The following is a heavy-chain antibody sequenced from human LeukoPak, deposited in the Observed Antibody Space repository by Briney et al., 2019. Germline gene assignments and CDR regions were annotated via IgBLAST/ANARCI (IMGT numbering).Heavy chain of an antibody. J-gene: IGHJ4*02. CDR3: TTDYGDYVFRSDC. CDR2: IKSKTAGGTT. Sequence: GGSLRLSCAASGFTFSNAWVNWVRQAPGKGLEWVGHIKSKTAGGTTDYAAPVKGRFIISRDDSKNTLYLQMNSLKTEDTAVYYCTTDYGDYVFRSDCWGQGTLVTVSS. D-gene: IGHD4-17*01. CDR1: GFTFSNAW. V-gene: IGHV3-15*01.